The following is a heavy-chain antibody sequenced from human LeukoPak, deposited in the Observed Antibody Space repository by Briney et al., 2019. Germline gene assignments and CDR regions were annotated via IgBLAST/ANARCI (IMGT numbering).Heavy chain of an antibody. V-gene: IGHV4-34*01. D-gene: IGHD3-10*01. J-gene: IGHJ3*02. CDR3: ARFGYYGSGSYYLRAFDI. Sequence: PSETLSPTCGVYGWSFSGYYWSWIRQPPGKGLGWIGEINHSGSTNYKSSLKSRVTISVDTPKNQFSLRLSSVTAADTAVYYCARFGYYGSGSYYLRAFDIWGQGTMVTVSS. CDR2: INHSGST. CDR1: GWSFSGYY.